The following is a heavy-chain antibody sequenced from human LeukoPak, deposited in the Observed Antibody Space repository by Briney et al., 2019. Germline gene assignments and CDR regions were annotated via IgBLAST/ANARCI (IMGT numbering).Heavy chain of an antibody. J-gene: IGHJ6*02. V-gene: IGHV3-30*03. CDR1: GFTFSSYG. Sequence: PGRSLRLSCAASGFTFSSYGMHWVRQAPGKGLEWVAVISYDGSNKYYADSVKGRFTISRDNSKNTLYLQMNSLRAEDTAVYYCARELMRSSTNYYYYYGMDVWGQGTTVTVSS. CDR3: ARELMRSSTNYYYYYGMDV. CDR2: ISYDGSNK. D-gene: IGHD2-2*01.